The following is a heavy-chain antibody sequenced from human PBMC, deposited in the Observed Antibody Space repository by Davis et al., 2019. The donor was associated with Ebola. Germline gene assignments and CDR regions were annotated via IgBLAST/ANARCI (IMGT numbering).Heavy chain of an antibody. CDR3: AKDVYSSGWYGGGDY. D-gene: IGHD6-19*01. CDR1: GFSFSTYG. CDR2: ISYDGTNK. Sequence: GESLKISCAASGFSFSTYGMHWVRQAPGKGLEWVAVISYDGTNKHYGDSVKGRFTISRDNSKNTLYLQMNSLRPEDTAVYHCAKDVYSSGWYGGGDYWGQGTLVTVSS. V-gene: IGHV3-30*18. J-gene: IGHJ4*02.